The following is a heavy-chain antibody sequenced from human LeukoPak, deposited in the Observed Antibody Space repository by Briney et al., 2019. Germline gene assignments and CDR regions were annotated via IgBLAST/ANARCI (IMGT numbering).Heavy chain of an antibody. CDR2: IYYSGST. Sequence: PSETLSLTCTVSGGSISSYYWSWIRQPPGKGLEWIGYIYYSGSTNYNPSLKSRVTISVDTSKNQFSLKLSSVTAADTAIYYCAREGTGYYYMDVWDKGTTVTVSS. J-gene: IGHJ6*03. CDR1: GGSISSYY. CDR3: AREGTGYYYMDV. D-gene: IGHD6-13*01. V-gene: IGHV4-4*08.